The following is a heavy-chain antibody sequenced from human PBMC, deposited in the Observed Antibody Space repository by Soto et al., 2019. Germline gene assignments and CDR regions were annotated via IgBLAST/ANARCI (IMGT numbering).Heavy chain of an antibody. CDR3: ARFQIFERFCGFDI. V-gene: IGHV4-34*01. D-gene: IGHD3-16*01. CDR2: INHSGST. Sequence: SETLSLTCAVYGGSFSGYYWSLIRQPPGKGLEWIGEINHSGSTNYNPSLKSRVTISVDTSKNQFSLKLSSVTAADTAVYYCARFQIFERFCGFDIWGQGTMVTVSS. CDR1: GGSFSGYY. J-gene: IGHJ3*02.